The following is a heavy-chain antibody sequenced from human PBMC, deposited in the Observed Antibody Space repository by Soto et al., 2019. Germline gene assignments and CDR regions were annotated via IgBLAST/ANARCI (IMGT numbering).Heavy chain of an antibody. J-gene: IGHJ6*03. CDR1: DGSIRNYY. V-gene: IGHV4-59*08. D-gene: IGHD3-3*01. CDR2: IYYTGST. CDR3: AKQVGFLSGYPYYYIDV. Sequence: SETLSLTCTVSDGSIRNYYWSWIRQPPGKGLESIGYIYYTGSTNYNPSLKGRVTMSVDTSKNQFSLMLSSVTAADTAVYYCAKQVGFLSGYPYYYIDVWGKGTTVTVSS.